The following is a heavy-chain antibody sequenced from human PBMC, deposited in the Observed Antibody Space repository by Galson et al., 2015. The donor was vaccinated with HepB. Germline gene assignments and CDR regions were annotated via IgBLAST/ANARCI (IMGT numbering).Heavy chain of an antibody. D-gene: IGHD3-10*01. J-gene: IGHJ5*02. CDR3: ARHGDFLNWFDP. V-gene: IGHV5-10-1*01. Sequence: QSGAEVKQPGGSLRISCKGSEYNFASYWISWVRQMPGKGLEWMAMIDPKNSYTHYSPSFQGHVTLSVDKSITTAYLQLSSLKASDIAIYYCARHGDFLNWFDPWGQGTLVTVSS. CDR2: IDPKNSYT. CDR1: EYNFASYW.